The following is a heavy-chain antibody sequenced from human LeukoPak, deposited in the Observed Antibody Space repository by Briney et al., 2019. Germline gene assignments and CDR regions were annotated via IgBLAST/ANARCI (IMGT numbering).Heavy chain of an antibody. CDR3: ARATVTTEGDYFDY. CDR2: ISHGGST. Sequence: PSETLSLTCTVSGYSISSGYFWGWIRQPPGKGLGWIGTISHGGSTYYNPSLKSRVTISADTSKNQFSLNLSSVTAADTAVFYCARATVTTEGDYFDYWGQGTPVTVSS. CDR1: GYSISSGYF. J-gene: IGHJ4*02. V-gene: IGHV4-38-2*02. D-gene: IGHD4-17*01.